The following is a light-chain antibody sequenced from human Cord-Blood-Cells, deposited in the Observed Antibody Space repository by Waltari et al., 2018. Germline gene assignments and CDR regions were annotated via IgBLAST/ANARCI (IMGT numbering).Light chain of an antibody. J-gene: IGKJ1*01. CDR1: QGISSY. Sequence: DIQLTQSPSFLSASVGDSVTITCRDSQGISSYLAWYQQKPGKAPKLLIYAASTLQSGVPSRFSGSGAGTECTLTISSLQPEDFATYYCQQLNSYPWTFGQGTKVEIK. V-gene: IGKV1-9*01. CDR3: QQLNSYPWT. CDR2: AAS.